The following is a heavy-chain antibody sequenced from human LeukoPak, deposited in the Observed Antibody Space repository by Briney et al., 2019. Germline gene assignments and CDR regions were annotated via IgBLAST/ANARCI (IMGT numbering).Heavy chain of an antibody. CDR2: INAANGNA. J-gene: IGHJ6*02. V-gene: IGHV1-3*01. CDR1: GYTLSSFA. Sequence: ASVKVPCKASGYTLSSFAMHWVRQAPGQRLEWMGRINAANGNAEYSQKFQGRVIVTTDTSANTVYMELSSLRSEDTAVYYCARDGKHIAVPGVRYPMDVWGQGTAVTVSS. D-gene: IGHD6-19*01. CDR3: ARDGKHIAVPGVRYPMDV.